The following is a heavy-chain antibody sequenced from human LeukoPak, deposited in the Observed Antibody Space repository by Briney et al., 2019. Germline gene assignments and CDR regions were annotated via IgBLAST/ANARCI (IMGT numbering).Heavy chain of an antibody. CDR2: ISSSGSTI. CDR3: AKDDAWLRFGE. V-gene: IGHV3-48*03. J-gene: IGHJ4*02. D-gene: IGHD3-10*01. Sequence: GGSLRLSCAASGFTFSSYEMNWVRQAPGKGLEWVSYISSSGSTIYYADSVKGRFTISRDNSKNTLYLEVISLTAEDTAVYYCAKDDAWLRFGEWSQGTLVTVSS. CDR1: GFTFSSYE.